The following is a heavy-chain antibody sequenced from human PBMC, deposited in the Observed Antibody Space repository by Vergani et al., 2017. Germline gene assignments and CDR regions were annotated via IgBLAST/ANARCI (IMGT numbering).Heavy chain of an antibody. D-gene: IGHD5-18*01. CDR2: ISWNSGSI. Sequence: EVQLVESGGGLVQPGRSLRLSCAASGFTFDDYAMHWVRQAPGKGLEWVSGISWNSGSIGYADSVKGRFTISRDDSKRLAYLQLSGLKTEDTAVYFCSRGRGYSFGYSDYWGQGTLVTVSS. CDR3: SRGRGYSFGYSDY. V-gene: IGHV3-9*01. J-gene: IGHJ4*02. CDR1: GFTFDDYA.